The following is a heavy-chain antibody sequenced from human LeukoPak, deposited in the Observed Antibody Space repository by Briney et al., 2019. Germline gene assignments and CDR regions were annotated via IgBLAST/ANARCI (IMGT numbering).Heavy chain of an antibody. CDR2: MHSVGTT. D-gene: IGHD1-26*01. CDR1: GFTVNTNY. Sequence: PGGSLRLSCAASGFTVNTNYMSWVRQAPGKGLEWVSIMHSVGTTYYADSVKGRFTFSRDNSKNTLYLQMNNLRAKDTAVYYCARDGSSGRGYYYYYGMDVWGEGTTVTVSS. J-gene: IGHJ6*04. CDR3: ARDGSSGRGYYYYYGMDV. V-gene: IGHV3-53*01.